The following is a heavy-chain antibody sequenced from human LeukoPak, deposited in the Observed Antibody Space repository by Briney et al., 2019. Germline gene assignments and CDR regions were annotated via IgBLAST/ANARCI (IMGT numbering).Heavy chain of an antibody. CDR1: GYTFTGYY. V-gene: IGHV1-2*02. D-gene: IGHD4-23*01. CDR3: ARDCNDYGGNSFGC. Sequence: ASVKVSCKASGYTFTGYYMHWVRQAPGQGLEWMGWINPNSGGTNYAQKFQGRVTMTRDTSISTAYMELSRLGSDDTAVYYCARDCNDYGGNSFGCWGQGTLVTVSS. J-gene: IGHJ4*02. CDR2: INPNSGGT.